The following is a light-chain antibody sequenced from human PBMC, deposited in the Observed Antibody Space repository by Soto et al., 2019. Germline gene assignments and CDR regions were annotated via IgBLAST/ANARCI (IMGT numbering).Light chain of an antibody. CDR2: KAS. CDR1: QTISSW. V-gene: IGKV1-5*03. CDR3: QHYNSYSEA. J-gene: IGKJ1*01. Sequence: DIQMTQSPSTLSGSVGDRVTITCRASQTISSWLAWYQQKPGKAPKLLIYKASTLKSGVPSRCSGSGSWTECTLTISSLQPDDFATYYCQHYNSYSEAFGQGTKVELK.